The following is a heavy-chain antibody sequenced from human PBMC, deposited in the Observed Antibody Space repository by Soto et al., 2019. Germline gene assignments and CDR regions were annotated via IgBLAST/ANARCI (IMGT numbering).Heavy chain of an antibody. J-gene: IGHJ4*02. D-gene: IGHD6-19*01. Sequence: QVQLVQSGAEVKEPGASVKVSCEASGYTFIDYYMHWVRQAPGQGFEWIGRISPKSGGTNYAQKFQGRVTMTWDTYINTAYMELSSPMSEDTDGYDCATPPSNISDWYYFDLWGQGTLVTVSS. CDR3: ATPPSNISDWYYFDL. CDR2: ISPKSGGT. CDR1: GYTFIDYY. V-gene: IGHV1-2*02.